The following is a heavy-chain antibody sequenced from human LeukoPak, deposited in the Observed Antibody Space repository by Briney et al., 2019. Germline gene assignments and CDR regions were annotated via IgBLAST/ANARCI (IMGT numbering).Heavy chain of an antibody. J-gene: IGHJ3*02. CDR1: GFTFSSYS. CDR3: AKDYSSGPPLDAFDI. Sequence: PGGSPRLSCAASGFTFSSYSMNWVRQAPGKGLEWVSGISWNSGSIGYADSVKGRFTISRDNAKNSLYLQMNSLRAEDTALYYCAKDYSSGPPLDAFDIWGQGTMVTVSS. V-gene: IGHV3-9*01. D-gene: IGHD6-19*01. CDR2: ISWNSGSI.